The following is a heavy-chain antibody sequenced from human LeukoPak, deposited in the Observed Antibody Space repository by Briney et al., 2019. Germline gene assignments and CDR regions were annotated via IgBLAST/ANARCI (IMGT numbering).Heavy chain of an antibody. D-gene: IGHD5-12*01. V-gene: IGHV1-69*13. CDR2: IIPIFGTA. CDR1: GGTFSSYA. CDR3: ATRDHPGYSGYDFDY. J-gene: IGHJ4*02. Sequence: SVNVSCTSSGGTFSSYAISWVRQAPGQGLEWMGGIIPIFGTANYAQKFQGRVTITADESTSTAYMELSSLRSEDTAVYYCATRDHPGYSGYDFDYWGQGTLVTVSS.